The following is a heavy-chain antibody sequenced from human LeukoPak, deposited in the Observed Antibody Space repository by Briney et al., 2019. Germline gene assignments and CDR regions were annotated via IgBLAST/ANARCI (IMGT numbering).Heavy chain of an antibody. D-gene: IGHD2-21*02. CDR3: ARVGRIVLVTAIPDAFDI. CDR1: GYTFTSYY. CDR2: INPRCGST. J-gene: IGHJ3*02. V-gene: IGHV1-46*01. Sequence: WASVKVSCKASGYTFTSYYMHWVRQAPGRGLEWMGIINPRCGSTSYAQKFQGRVTMTRDTSTSTVYMELSSLRSEDTAVYYCARVGRIVLVTAIPDAFDIWGQGTMFPLSS.